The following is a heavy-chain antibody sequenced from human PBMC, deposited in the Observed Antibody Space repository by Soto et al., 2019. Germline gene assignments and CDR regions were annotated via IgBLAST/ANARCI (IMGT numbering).Heavy chain of an antibody. J-gene: IGHJ4*02. V-gene: IGHV1-69*08. CDR3: ARDGKSPSTGLRLAIDY. D-gene: IGHD5-12*01. Sequence: QVQLVQSGAEVKKPGSSVKVSCKATGGTFSTYTFSWVRQAPGQGLQWMGRISPILDIADYAQKFQGRITITADKSTSTASMELSSLKSEDTAVYYCARDGKSPSTGLRLAIDYWGQGALVIVSS. CDR2: ISPILDIA. CDR1: GGTFSTYT.